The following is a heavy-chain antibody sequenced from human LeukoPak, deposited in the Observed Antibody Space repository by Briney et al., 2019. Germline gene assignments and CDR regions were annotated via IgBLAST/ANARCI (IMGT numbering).Heavy chain of an antibody. Sequence: GGSLRLSCAASGFTFSSDAMHWVRQAPGKGLEWVAVISYDGSNKYYADSVKGRFTISRDNSKNTLYLQMNSLRAEDTAVYYCASPRYCSSTSCSEEDYWGQGTLVTVSS. CDR2: ISYDGSNK. V-gene: IGHV3-30*04. D-gene: IGHD2-2*01. CDR3: ASPRYCSSTSCSEEDY. CDR1: GFTFSSDA. J-gene: IGHJ4*02.